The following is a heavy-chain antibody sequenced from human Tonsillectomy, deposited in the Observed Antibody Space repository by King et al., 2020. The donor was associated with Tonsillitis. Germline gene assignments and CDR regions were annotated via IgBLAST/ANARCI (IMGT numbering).Heavy chain of an antibody. Sequence: HVQLVESGGGVVQPGGSLRLSCAASGFTFSNFGMHLVRQAPGKGLEWVAGSWIAGRYKYYPDSVEGRFTILRDNSKNQLYHQMNSLTADDTAIYYCARDYGGNSWAHWGHGTLVTVSS. CDR3: ARDYGGNSWAH. V-gene: IGHV3-33*01. CDR1: GFTFSNFG. J-gene: IGHJ4*03. D-gene: IGHD4-23*01. CDR2: SWIAGRYK.